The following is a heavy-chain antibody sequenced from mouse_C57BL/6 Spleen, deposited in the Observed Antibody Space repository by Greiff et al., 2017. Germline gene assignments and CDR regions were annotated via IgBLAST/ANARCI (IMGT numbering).Heavy chain of an antibody. CDR3: ARGANWDEGFAY. Sequence: QGELHLPGAELVRPGSSVKLSCKASGYTFTSYWMDWVKQRPGQGLEWIGNIYPSDSETHHNQKFKDKATLTVDKSSSTAYMQLSSLTSEDSAVYYCARGANWDEGFAYWGQGTLVTVSA. J-gene: IGHJ3*01. V-gene: IGHV1-61*01. CDR2: IYPSDSET. D-gene: IGHD4-1*01. CDR1: GYTFTSYW.